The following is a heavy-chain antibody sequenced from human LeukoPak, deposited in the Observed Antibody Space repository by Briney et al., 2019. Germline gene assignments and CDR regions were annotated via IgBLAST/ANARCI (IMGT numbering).Heavy chain of an antibody. CDR3: ASYGYVWGSLDF. CDR2: IYHTGST. CDR1: GASFRSGSYY. D-gene: IGHD3-16*01. J-gene: IGHJ4*02. Sequence: SETLSLTCTVSGASFRSGSYYWTWIRQPPGEGLEWIGDIYHTGSTNYNPSLKSRVTFSLDKSKNHFALKLTSVTVADTAIYYCASYGYVWGSLDFWGQGTLVPVSS. V-gene: IGHV4-61*01.